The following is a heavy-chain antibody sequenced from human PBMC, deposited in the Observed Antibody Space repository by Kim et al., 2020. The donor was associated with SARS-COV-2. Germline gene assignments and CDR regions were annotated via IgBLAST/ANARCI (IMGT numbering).Heavy chain of an antibody. CDR3: ASVAAAGPTVYYYYGMDV. D-gene: IGHD6-13*01. J-gene: IGHJ6*02. CDR2: ISSSSSYI. V-gene: IGHV3-21*01. Sequence: GGSLRLSCAASGFTFSSYSMNWVRQAPGKGLEWVSSISSSSSYIYYADSVKGRFTISRDNAKNSLYLQMNSLRAEDTAVYYCASVAAAGPTVYYYYGMDVWGPGTTVTVSS. CDR1: GFTFSSYS.